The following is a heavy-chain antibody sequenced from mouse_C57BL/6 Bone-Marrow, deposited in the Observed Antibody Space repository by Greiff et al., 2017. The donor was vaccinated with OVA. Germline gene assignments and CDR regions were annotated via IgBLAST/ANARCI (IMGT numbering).Heavy chain of an antibody. D-gene: IGHD3-2*02. CDR1: GFSFNTYA. J-gene: IGHJ4*01. CDR2: IRSKSNNYAT. V-gene: IGHV10-1*01. CDR3: VRHDSSGYSAMDY. Sequence: EVQLVESGGGLVQPKGSLKLSCAASGFSFNTYAMNWVRQAPGKGLEWVARIRSKSNNYATYYADSVKDRFTISRDDSESMLYLQMNNLKTEDTAMYYCVRHDSSGYSAMDYWGQGTSVTVSS.